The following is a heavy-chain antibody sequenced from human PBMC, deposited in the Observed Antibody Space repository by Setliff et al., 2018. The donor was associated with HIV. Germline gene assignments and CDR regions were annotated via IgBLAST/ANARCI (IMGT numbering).Heavy chain of an antibody. CDR1: GFTFDGHG. CDR3: ARDRSYGSFDD. CDR2: ISPNGGIT. V-gene: IGHV3-20*04. J-gene: IGHJ4*02. Sequence: GSLRLSCAASGFTFDGHGMNWVRQAPGKGLEWVSGISPNGGITYYADSVKGRFTISRDNPKKSLYLQMSSLRAEDTALYYCARDRSYGSFDDWGQGTLVTVSS. D-gene: IGHD5-18*01.